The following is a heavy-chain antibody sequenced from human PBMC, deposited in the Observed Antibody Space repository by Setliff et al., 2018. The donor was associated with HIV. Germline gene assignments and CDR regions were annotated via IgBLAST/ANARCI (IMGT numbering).Heavy chain of an antibody. Sequence: SSETLSLTCTVSGGSISSGSYYWSWIRQPAGKGLEWIGRIYTSGSTNYNPSLKSRVTISVDTSKNQFSLKLSSVTAADTAVYYCTRGNNDLESFDYWGQGALVTVSS. J-gene: IGHJ4*02. CDR2: IYTSGST. CDR1: GGSISSGSYY. D-gene: IGHD3-3*01. CDR3: TRGNNDLESFDY. V-gene: IGHV4-61*02.